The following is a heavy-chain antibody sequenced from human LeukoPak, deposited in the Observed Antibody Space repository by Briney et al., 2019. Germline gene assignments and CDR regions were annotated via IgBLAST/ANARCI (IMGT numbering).Heavy chain of an antibody. D-gene: IGHD2-2*01. V-gene: IGHV4-39*01. CDR1: GGSISSNSYY. Sequence: SETLSLTCTVSGGSISSNSYYWGWIRQPPGKGLECVASIYYSGSANYNPSLKSRVTISVDTSKNQFSLKLSSVTAADTAVYYCARHPAYQLPDYWGQGTLVTVSS. J-gene: IGHJ4*02. CDR3: ARHPAYQLPDY. CDR2: IYYSGSA.